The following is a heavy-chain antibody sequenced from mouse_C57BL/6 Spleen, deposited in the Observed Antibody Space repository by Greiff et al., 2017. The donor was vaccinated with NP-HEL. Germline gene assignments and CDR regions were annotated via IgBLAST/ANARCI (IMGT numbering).Heavy chain of an antibody. CDR3: ARGGKGYFDY. J-gene: IGHJ2*01. D-gene: IGHD1-1*02. CDR2: IYPGDGDT. CDR1: GYAFSSSW. Sequence: QVQLQQSGPELVKPGASVKISCKASGYAFSSSWMHWVKQRPGKGLEWIGRIYPGDGDTNYNGKFKGKATLTADKSSSTAYMQLSSLTSEDSAVYFCARGGKGYFDYWGQGTTLTVSS. V-gene: IGHV1-82*01.